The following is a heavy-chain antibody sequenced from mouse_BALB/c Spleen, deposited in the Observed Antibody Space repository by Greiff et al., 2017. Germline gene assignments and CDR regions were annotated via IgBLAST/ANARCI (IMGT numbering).Heavy chain of an antibody. D-gene: IGHD2-2*01. CDR1: GFNINDTY. CDR2: IDPANGNT. J-gene: IGHJ4*01. CDR3: ARGSRRELAMDY. Sequence: EVQLQQSGAELVKPGASVKLSCTASGFNINDTYMHWVKQRPEQGLEWIGRIDPANGNTKYDPKFQGKATITADTSSNTAYLQLSSLTSEDTAVYYCARGSRRELAMDYWGQGTSVTVSS. V-gene: IGHV14-3*02.